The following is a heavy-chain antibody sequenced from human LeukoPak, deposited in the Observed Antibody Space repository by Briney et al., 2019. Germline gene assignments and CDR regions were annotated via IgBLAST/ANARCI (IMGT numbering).Heavy chain of an antibody. CDR2: ISYDGSNK. J-gene: IGHJ4*02. D-gene: IGHD1-26*01. V-gene: IGHV3-30*18. CDR1: GFTFSSYG. Sequence: PGGSLRLSCAASGFTFSSYGMHWVRQAPGKGLEWVAVISYDGSNKYYADSVKGRFTISRDNSKNTLYLQMNSLRAEDTAVYYCAKSREKWELLPFDYWGQGTLVTVSS. CDR3: AKSREKWELLPFDY.